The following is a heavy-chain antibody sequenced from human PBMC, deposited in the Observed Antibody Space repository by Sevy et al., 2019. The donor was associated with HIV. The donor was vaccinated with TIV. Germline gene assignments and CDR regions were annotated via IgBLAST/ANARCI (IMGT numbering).Heavy chain of an antibody. CDR1: GFIFSSDV. CDR2: ISGSGGST. D-gene: IGHD6-13*01. CDR3: EAIATAGRDY. Sequence: GGSRRLSCAASGFIFSSDVMTWVLQAPGKGLEWVSTISGSGGSTYYADSVKGRFTISRDNSKKMLDLQMNSLRAEDTAVYYYEAIATAGRDYWGQGTLVTVSS. V-gene: IGHV3-23*01. J-gene: IGHJ4*02.